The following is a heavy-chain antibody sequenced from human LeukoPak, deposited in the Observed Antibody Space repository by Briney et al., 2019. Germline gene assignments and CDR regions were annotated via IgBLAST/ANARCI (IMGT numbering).Heavy chain of an antibody. D-gene: IGHD6-19*01. CDR1: GYRFTSYW. Sequence: GESLKISCKGSGYRFTSYWIGWVRQMPGKGLEWMGIIYPGDSDTRYSPSFQGQVTISADKSISTAYLQWNSLKASDTAMYYCARHTRYSNGAVHNVYMDVWGRGTTVNVSS. CDR2: IYPGDSDT. J-gene: IGHJ6*03. V-gene: IGHV5-51*01. CDR3: ARHTRYSNGAVHNVYMDV.